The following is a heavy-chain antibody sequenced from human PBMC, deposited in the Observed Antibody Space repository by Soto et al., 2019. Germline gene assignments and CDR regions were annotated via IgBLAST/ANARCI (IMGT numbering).Heavy chain of an antibody. CDR3: TRGDYYHSGNFSPGH. CDR1: GFTFSSYW. D-gene: IGHD3-10*01. J-gene: IGHJ1*01. Sequence: EVQLVESGGDLVQPGGSLRLSCAASGFTFSSYWMHWVRQAPGKGLVWVSRIYSDGSSTAYADSVKGRFSISRDNARNTLYLQMNSLRVEDTAIYYCTRGDYYHSGNFSPGHWGQGTLVTVSS. CDR2: IYSDGSST. V-gene: IGHV3-74*01.